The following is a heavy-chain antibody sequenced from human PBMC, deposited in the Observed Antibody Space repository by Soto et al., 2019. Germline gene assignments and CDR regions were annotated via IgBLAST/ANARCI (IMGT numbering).Heavy chain of an antibody. CDR2: IKQDGSEK. CDR3: ARSNYYDSSGYYPGGY. D-gene: IGHD3-22*01. Sequence: PGGSLRLSCAASGFTFSSYWMSWVRQAPGKGLEWVANIKQDGSEKYYVDSVKGRLTISRDNAKNSLYLQMNSLRAEDTAVYYCARSNYYDSSGYYPGGYWGQGTLVTVSS. CDR1: GFTFSSYW. V-gene: IGHV3-7*03. J-gene: IGHJ4*02.